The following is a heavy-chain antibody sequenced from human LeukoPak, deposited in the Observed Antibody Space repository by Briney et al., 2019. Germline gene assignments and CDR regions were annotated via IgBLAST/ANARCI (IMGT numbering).Heavy chain of an antibody. J-gene: IGHJ4*02. D-gene: IGHD4-17*01. Sequence: GRSLRLSCAASGFTFSSYGMHWVRQAPGKGLEWVAVIWYDGSNKYYADSVKGRFTISRDNSKNTPYLQMNSLRAEDTAVYYCAREGDGDYFDYWGQGTLVTVSS. CDR1: GFTFSSYG. CDR3: AREGDGDYFDY. V-gene: IGHV3-33*01. CDR2: IWYDGSNK.